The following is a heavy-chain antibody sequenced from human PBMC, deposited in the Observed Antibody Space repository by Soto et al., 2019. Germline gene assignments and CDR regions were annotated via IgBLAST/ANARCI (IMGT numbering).Heavy chain of an antibody. Sequence: SETLSLTCTVSGGSISSYYWSWIRQPPGKGLEWIGYIYYSGSTNYNPSLKSRVTISVDTSKNQFSLKLSSVTAADTAVYYCARAWYQLPWAFDIWGQGTMVTVSS. CDR3: ARAWYQLPWAFDI. CDR2: IYYSGST. D-gene: IGHD2-2*01. CDR1: GGSISSYY. V-gene: IGHV4-59*01. J-gene: IGHJ3*02.